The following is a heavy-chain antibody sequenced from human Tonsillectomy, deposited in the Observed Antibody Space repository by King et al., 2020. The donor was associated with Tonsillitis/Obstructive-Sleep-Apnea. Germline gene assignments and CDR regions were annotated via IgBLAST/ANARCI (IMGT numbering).Heavy chain of an antibody. V-gene: IGHV3-9*01. D-gene: IGHD3-16*02. J-gene: IGHJ2*01. Sequence: ESGGGLVQPGRSLRLSCSASGFTFDEYAMHWVRQAPGKGLEWVSGINWNSGSIGYADFVKGRFAISRDNAKNSLYLQMSSLTTEDTALYYCAKDGGSMGYRKSFYIRGRGNLVTVFS. CDR3: AKDGGSMGYRKSFYI. CDR1: GFTFDEYA. CDR2: INWNSGSI.